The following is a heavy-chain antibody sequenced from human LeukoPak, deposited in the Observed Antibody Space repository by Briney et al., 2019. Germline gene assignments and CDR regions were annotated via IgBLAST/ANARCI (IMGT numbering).Heavy chain of an antibody. J-gene: IGHJ3*02. Sequence: SETLSLTCTVSGGSISSYYWSWIRQPAGKGLEWIGRIYTSGSTNYNPSLKSRVTMSVDTSKNQFSLKLSSVTAADTAVHYCARDTYYYDSSGSTVGAFDIWGQGTMVTVSS. CDR3: ARDTYYYDSSGSTVGAFDI. D-gene: IGHD3-22*01. V-gene: IGHV4-4*07. CDR2: IYTSGST. CDR1: GGSISSYY.